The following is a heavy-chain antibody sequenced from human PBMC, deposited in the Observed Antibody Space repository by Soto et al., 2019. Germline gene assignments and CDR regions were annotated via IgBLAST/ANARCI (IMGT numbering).Heavy chain of an antibody. D-gene: IGHD4-17*01. J-gene: IGHJ4*02. CDR3: ATGGDYGDHSFDY. Sequence: QVQLQESGPGLVKPSQTLSLTCTVSGGSISSVGYFWTWLRQHPGQGLEWIGYISYSGTTYYNPSRKSRGKISVDTSKNQFSLKLSSVTAADTAVYYCATGGDYGDHSFDYWGQGTLVTVSS. CDR2: ISYSGTT. CDR1: GGSISSVGYF. V-gene: IGHV4-31*03.